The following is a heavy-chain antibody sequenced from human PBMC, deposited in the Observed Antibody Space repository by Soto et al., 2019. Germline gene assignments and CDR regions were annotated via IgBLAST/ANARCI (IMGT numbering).Heavy chain of an antibody. CDR1: GDSVSSNSAA. CDR2: TYYMSKWYN. V-gene: IGHV6-1*01. D-gene: IGHD2-15*01. CDR3: ARDVGACSGGSCYENYYYGMDV. J-gene: IGHJ6*02. Sequence: SQTLSLTCAISGDSVSSNSAAWNWIRQSPSRGLEWLGRTYYMSKWYNDYAVSVKSRITINPDTSKNQFSLQLNSVTPEDTAVYYCARDVGACSGGSCYENYYYGMDVWGQGTTVTVSS.